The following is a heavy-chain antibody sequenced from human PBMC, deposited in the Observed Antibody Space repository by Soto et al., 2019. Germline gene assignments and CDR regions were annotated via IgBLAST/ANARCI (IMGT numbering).Heavy chain of an antibody. J-gene: IGHJ4*02. CDR1: GFTFSTYW. CDR2: LDQDGSER. CDR3: VCGGNFFVY. Sequence: EVQLVESGGGLVQPGGSLRLSCAASGFTFSTYWMTWVRRLPGKGLEWVANLDQDGSERYYVDSVGGRFTISRDNAKNALCLQMNSLRAEDTGVYYCVCGGNFFVYWGQGTLVTVSP. D-gene: IGHD3-16*01. V-gene: IGHV3-7*01.